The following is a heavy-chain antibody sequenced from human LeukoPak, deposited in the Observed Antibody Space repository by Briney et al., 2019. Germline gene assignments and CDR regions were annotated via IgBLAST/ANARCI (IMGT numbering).Heavy chain of an antibody. J-gene: IGHJ4*02. V-gene: IGHV3-30-3*01. CDR2: ISYDGGDE. CDR1: GFTFSNYA. CDR3: ARESEAFDY. Sequence: AGGSLRLSCAVSGFTFSNYAMHWVRQAPGKGLEWVVVISYDGGDESYADSVKGRFTISRDNSKNTVYLQMNSLRAEDTALYYCARESEAFDYWGQGTLVTVSS.